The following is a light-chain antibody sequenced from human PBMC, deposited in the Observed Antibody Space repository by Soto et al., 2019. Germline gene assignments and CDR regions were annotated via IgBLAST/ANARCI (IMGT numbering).Light chain of an antibody. J-gene: IGKJ2*01. CDR2: GVF. CDR1: QSVKSNY. CDR3: QHDDGLPRT. Sequence: ETVLTQSPGTVSLSPGERATLSCRTSQSVKSNYLAWYQQKPGQAHRLLIYGVFNRATGILDRFSGSGSGTDFTLTISGLEPEYSAVYHCQHDDGLPRTLVQGTKLEIK. V-gene: IGKV3-20*01.